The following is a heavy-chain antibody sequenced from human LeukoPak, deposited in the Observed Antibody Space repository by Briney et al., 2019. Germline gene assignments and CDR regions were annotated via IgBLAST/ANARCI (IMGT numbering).Heavy chain of an antibody. D-gene: IGHD3-22*01. V-gene: IGHV4-39*07. CDR1: GGSITSSSYY. J-gene: IGHJ4*02. CDR2: IYYTGDT. CDR3: ARDDFPRSSGYYF. Sequence: PSETLSLTCTVSGGSITSSSYYWGWIRQPPGKGLEWIANIYYTGDTNYNPSLKSRVTISVDKSKNQFSLKLSSVTAADTAVYYCARDDFPRSSGYYFWGQGTLITVSS.